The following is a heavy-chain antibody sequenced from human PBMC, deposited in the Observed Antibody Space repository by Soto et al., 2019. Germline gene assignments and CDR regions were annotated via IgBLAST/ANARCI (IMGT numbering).Heavy chain of an antibody. D-gene: IGHD6-13*01. V-gene: IGHV3-30*18. CDR1: GFDFTTYG. CDR3: AKDSSVIAAGSGGWFDP. CDR2: ISCDGGSQ. Sequence: QVQLVESGGGVVQPGRSLRLSCAASGFDFTTYGLHWVRQAPGKVLALVAAISCDGGSQYYADSAKGRFTVSRDKFNRNLYLQMNCLGAEDTATYFCAKDSSVIAAGSGGWFDPWGPGTLVIVSS. J-gene: IGHJ5*02.